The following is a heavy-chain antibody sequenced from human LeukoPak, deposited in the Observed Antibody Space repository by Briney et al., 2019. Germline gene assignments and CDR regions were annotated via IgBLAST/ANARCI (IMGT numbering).Heavy chain of an antibody. D-gene: IGHD3-3*01. CDR1: GFTFSSYA. Sequence: GGSLRLSCAASGFTFSSYAMCWVRQAPGKGLEWVSAISGSGGSTYYADSVKGRFTISRDNSKNTLYLQMNSLRAEDTAVYYCAKDPPRSYDFWSGYSTFDYWGQGTLVTVSS. CDR2: ISGSGGST. J-gene: IGHJ4*02. CDR3: AKDPPRSYDFWSGYSTFDY. V-gene: IGHV3-23*01.